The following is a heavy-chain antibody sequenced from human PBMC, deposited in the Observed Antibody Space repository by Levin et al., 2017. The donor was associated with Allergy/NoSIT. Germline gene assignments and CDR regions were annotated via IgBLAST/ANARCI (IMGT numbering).Heavy chain of an antibody. CDR2: VSDSGSRT. V-gene: IGHV3-23*01. Sequence: GGSLRLSCAASGFTFGSYYMSWVRQAPGKGREWVSIVSDSGSRTNYADPVKGRFPISRDNSKNMVYLEMNGLRAEDTAVYYCVPLNGMYPPGFDYWGQGTLVTVSS. CDR1: GFTFGSYY. D-gene: IGHD1-14*01. J-gene: IGHJ4*02. CDR3: VPLNGMYPPGFDY.